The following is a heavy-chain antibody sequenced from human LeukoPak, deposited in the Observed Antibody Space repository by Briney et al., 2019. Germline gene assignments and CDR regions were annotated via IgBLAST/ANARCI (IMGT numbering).Heavy chain of an antibody. J-gene: IGHJ4*02. CDR3: ARESGHCSGDNCFYFFDL. D-gene: IGHD2-21*01. CDR1: HHTVSNYN. CDR2: INTYKGDT. V-gene: IGHV1-18*01. Sequence: ASVKVSCKASHHTVSNYNMSWVRQAPGQGLEWMGWINTYKGDTNYAQKFQGRVTMTADTSTNTVYMNLRGLRSDDTAVYYCARESGHCSGDNCFYFFDLWGPGFLLTVPS.